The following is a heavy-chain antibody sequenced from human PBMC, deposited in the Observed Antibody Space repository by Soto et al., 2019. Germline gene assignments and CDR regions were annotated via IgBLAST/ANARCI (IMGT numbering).Heavy chain of an antibody. CDR2: ITADGSTT. J-gene: IGHJ3*02. CDR3: VSLVERSDVAFDI. D-gene: IGHD6-6*01. Sequence: GGSLRLSCAASGFTFRRYWMHWVRQAPGKGLVWVSRITADGSTTNYADSVKGRFTVSRDNTKNTLYLQMNSLRVEDTAVYYCVSLVERSDVAFDIWGQGTMVTVSS. V-gene: IGHV3-74*01. CDR1: GFTFRRYW.